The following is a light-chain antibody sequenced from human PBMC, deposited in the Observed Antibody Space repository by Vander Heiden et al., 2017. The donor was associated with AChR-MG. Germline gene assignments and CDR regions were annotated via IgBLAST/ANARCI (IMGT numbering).Light chain of an antibody. CDR1: QSVSNY. J-gene: IGKJ2*01. V-gene: IGKV3-11*01. CDR2: DAS. Sequence: IVLTQSPATLSLSPGERATRSCRASQSVSNYLAWYQQTPGQAPRLLIYDASNRATGIPARFSGRGSGTDFTLTISSLKPEDFAIYYCQQRSAWFTFGQGTKLEIK. CDR3: QQRSAWFT.